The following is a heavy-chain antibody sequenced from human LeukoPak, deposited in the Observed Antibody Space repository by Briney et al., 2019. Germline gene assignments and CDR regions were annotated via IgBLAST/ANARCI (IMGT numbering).Heavy chain of an antibody. D-gene: IGHD5-12*01. CDR1: GYTFTGYY. CDR3: ARSLYSGYDLGY. V-gene: IGHV1-2*02. J-gene: IGHJ4*02. Sequence: GASVEVFCKASGYTFTGYYMHCVQQAPGQGLEWMGWINPNSCGTNYAQKFQGRVTMTRDTSISTAYMELSRLRSDDTAVYYCARSLYSGYDLGYWGQGTLVTVSS. CDR2: INPNSCGT.